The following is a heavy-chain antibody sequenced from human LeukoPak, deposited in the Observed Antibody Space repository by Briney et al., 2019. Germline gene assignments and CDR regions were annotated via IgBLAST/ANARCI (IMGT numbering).Heavy chain of an antibody. V-gene: IGHV3-64*01. Sequence: GGSLRLSCVASGFTFSNYAMHWVRQAPGKGLEYVSAINTNGGTTYYANSVKGRFTISRDNSKNTLYLQMGSLGVEDMAVYYCVRTSGSLDYWGQGILVTVSS. CDR2: INTNGGTT. CDR3: VRTSGSLDY. CDR1: GFTFSNYA. J-gene: IGHJ4*02. D-gene: IGHD1-26*01.